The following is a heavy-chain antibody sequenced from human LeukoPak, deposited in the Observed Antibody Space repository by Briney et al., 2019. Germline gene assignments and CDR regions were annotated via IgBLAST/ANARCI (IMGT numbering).Heavy chain of an antibody. CDR3: ARGDSSGYYYFDY. J-gene: IGHJ4*02. Sequence: ASVKVSCKASGYTFTSYAMHWVRQAPGQRLEWMGGIIPIFGTANYAQKFQGRVTITADESTSTAYMELSSLRSEDTAVYYCARGDSSGYYYFDYWGQGTLVTVSS. V-gene: IGHV1-69*13. D-gene: IGHD3-22*01. CDR2: IIPIFGTA. CDR1: GYTFTSYA.